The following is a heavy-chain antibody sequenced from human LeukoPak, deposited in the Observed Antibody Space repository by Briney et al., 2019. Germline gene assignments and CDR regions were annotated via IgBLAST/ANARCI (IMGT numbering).Heavy chain of an antibody. V-gene: IGHV3-11*04. J-gene: IGHJ3*02. Sequence: GGSLRLSCGASGFTFSDYYMSWMRQAPGKGREGVSYISSSGSTIYYEDSVKGRFPISRDNAKNTMYLQMNSLRAEDTAVYYCARAIGDYWSGEPFGAFDIWGQGTMVTVSS. CDR2: ISSSGSTI. CDR3: ARAIGDYWSGEPFGAFDI. CDR1: GFTFSDYY. D-gene: IGHD3-3*01.